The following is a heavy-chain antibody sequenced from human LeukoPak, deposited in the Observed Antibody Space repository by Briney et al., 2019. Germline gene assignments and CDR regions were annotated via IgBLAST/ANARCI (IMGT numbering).Heavy chain of an antibody. Sequence: GGSLRLSCAASGFTFSSYWMYWVRQAPGKGLVWVSRIKSDGSSTRYADSVKGRFTISRDNAKNTLYLQMNSLRAEDTAVYYCAKGRRWLIEHWGQGTPVTVSS. J-gene: IGHJ5*02. CDR3: AKGRRWLIEH. CDR1: GFTFSSYW. CDR2: IKSDGSST. D-gene: IGHD6-19*01. V-gene: IGHV3-74*01.